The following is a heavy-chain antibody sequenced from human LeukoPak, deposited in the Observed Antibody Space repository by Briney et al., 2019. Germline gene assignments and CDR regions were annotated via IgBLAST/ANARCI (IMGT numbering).Heavy chain of an antibody. CDR1: GYTFTSYW. V-gene: IGHV5-51*01. J-gene: IGHJ4*02. D-gene: IGHD1-1*01. CDR2: IYPGDSDT. Sequence: GASLNISCQGSGYTFTSYWIAWVRQVPGKGLECMGIIYPGDSDTRDSPSFQGQVTISVDKSISTAYLQWSSLKASDTAIYYCARHNNWNQHFIDSWGQGTPVTVSS. CDR3: ARHNNWNQHFIDS.